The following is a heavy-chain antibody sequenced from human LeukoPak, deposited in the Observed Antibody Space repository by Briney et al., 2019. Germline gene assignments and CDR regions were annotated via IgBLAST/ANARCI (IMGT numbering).Heavy chain of an antibody. CDR3: ARGTWTIFGVVISRYGYMDV. CDR1: GYTFTSYG. CDR2: ISAYNGNT. D-gene: IGHD3-3*01. V-gene: IGHV1-18*01. J-gene: IGHJ6*03. Sequence: GASVKVSCKASGYTFTSYGISWVRQAPGQGLEWMGWISAYNGNTNYAQKLQGRVTMTTDTSTSTAYMELRSLRSDDTAVYYCARGTWTIFGVVISRYGYMDVWGKGTTVTVSS.